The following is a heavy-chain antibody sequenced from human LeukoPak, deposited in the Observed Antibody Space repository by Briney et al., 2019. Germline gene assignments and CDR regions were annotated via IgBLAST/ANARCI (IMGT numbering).Heavy chain of an antibody. V-gene: IGHV5-51*01. CDR3: ARLPGYCTGGSCYFGY. J-gene: IGHJ4*02. Sequence: GESLKISCKGSGYSFTNYWIGWVRQMPGKGLEWMGIIYPGDSDTRYSPSFQGQVTFSADKSISTTYLKWSSMKASDTAMYYCARLPGYCTGGSCYFGYWGQGTLVTVSS. CDR2: IYPGDSDT. CDR1: GYSFTNYW. D-gene: IGHD2-15*01.